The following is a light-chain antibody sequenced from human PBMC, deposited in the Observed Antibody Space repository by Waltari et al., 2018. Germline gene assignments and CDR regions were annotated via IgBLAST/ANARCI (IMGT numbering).Light chain of an antibody. Sequence: DIQMTHSPSSLSASVGDTVTITCRASQGISSYLNWFQQKPGKAPKLLIYAATTLQSGVPSRFSGSGSGTEFTLTISSLQPEDFAAYYCLQHNSYPWTFGQGTKVEIK. V-gene: IGKV1-17*01. J-gene: IGKJ1*01. CDR1: QGISSY. CDR3: LQHNSYPWT. CDR2: AAT.